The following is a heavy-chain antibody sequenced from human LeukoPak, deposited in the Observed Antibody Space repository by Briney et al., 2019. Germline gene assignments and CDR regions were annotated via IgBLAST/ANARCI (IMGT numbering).Heavy chain of an antibody. Sequence: PGRSLRLSCAASGFTFSSYGMHWVRQAPGKGLEWVAVISYDGSNKYYADSVKGRFTISRDNAKNSLYLQMNSLRAEDTAVYYCARPGYKKRGDIVVVPAATYWYFDLWGRGTLVTVSS. J-gene: IGHJ2*01. CDR2: ISYDGSNK. D-gene: IGHD2-2*01. CDR3: ARPGYKKRGDIVVVPAATYWYFDL. CDR1: GFTFSSYG. V-gene: IGHV3-30*03.